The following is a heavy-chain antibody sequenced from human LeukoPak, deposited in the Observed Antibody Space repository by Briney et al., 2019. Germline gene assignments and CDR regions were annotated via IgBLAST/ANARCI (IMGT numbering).Heavy chain of an antibody. V-gene: IGHV3-48*01. CDR2: ISSSSSTI. J-gene: IGHJ3*02. CDR1: GFIFSSYS. D-gene: IGHD1-26*01. Sequence: PGGSLRLSCAASGFIFSSYSMNWVRQAPGKGLEWVSYISSSSSTIYYADSVKGRFTISRDNAKNSLYLQMNSLRAEDTAVYYCARDLPLVGAPEGAFDIWGQGTMVTVSS. CDR3: ARDLPLVGAPEGAFDI.